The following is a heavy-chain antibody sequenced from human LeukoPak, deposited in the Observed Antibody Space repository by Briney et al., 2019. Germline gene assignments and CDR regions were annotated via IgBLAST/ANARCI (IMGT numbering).Heavy chain of an antibody. Sequence: ASVKVSCKVSGYTLTELSMHWVRQAPGRGLEWMGGFDPGDGETIYAQKFQGRVTMTEDTSTDTAYMELSSLRSEDTAVYYCATAIGYDSSGYRVAGFDYWGQGTLVTVSS. CDR2: FDPGDGET. D-gene: IGHD3-22*01. J-gene: IGHJ4*02. CDR1: GYTLTELS. CDR3: ATAIGYDSSGYRVAGFDY. V-gene: IGHV1-24*01.